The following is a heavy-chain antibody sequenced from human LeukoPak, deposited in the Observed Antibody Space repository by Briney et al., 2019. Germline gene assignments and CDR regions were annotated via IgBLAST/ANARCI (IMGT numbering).Heavy chain of an antibody. CDR1: GGSMYSYY. Sequence: PSETLSLTCSVSGGSMYSYYWSFIRQAARKGLEWIGRIHTSWTTYYNPSLKSRVTLSVDTSMNQFSLRLTSVTAADTAVYYCARGDYYDGGGRNWFDPWGQGTLVTVSP. V-gene: IGHV4-4*07. J-gene: IGHJ5*02. CDR3: ARGDYYDGGGRNWFDP. CDR2: IHTSWTT. D-gene: IGHD3-16*01.